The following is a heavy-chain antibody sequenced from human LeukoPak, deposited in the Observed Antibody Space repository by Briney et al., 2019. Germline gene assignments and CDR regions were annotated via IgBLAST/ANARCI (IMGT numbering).Heavy chain of an antibody. CDR2: IYYSGST. J-gene: IGHJ3*02. CDR3: ARLSGPITMVRGVKDAFDI. D-gene: IGHD3-10*01. Sequence: SETLSLTCTVSGGSISSYYWSWIRQPPGKGLEWIGYIYYSGSTNYNPSLKSRVTISVDTSKNQFSLKLSSVTAADTAVYYCARLSGPITMVRGVKDAFDIWGQGTMVTVSS. V-gene: IGHV4-59*08. CDR1: GGSISSYY.